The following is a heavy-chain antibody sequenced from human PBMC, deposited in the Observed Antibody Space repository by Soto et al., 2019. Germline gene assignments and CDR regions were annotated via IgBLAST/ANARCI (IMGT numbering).Heavy chain of an antibody. Sequence: EVQLLESGGGLVQPGGSLRLSCAASGFTLSSYAMSWVRQAPGKGLEWVSSVSNSGTNTYYADSVKGRFTISRDNSKNTLFLHMNNLRAEDTAVYYCAKDQRGVSSTARIDYWGQGTLVTVSS. D-gene: IGHD6-13*01. CDR2: VSNSGTNT. V-gene: IGHV3-23*01. CDR1: GFTLSSYA. J-gene: IGHJ4*02. CDR3: AKDQRGVSSTARIDY.